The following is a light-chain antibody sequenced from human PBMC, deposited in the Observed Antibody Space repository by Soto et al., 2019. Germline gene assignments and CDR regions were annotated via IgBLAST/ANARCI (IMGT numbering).Light chain of an antibody. CDR2: DVS. V-gene: IGLV2-14*03. Sequence: QSALTQPASVSGSPGQSIAISCTGTSSDVGGYNYVSWYQQHPGKAPKLMIYDVSNRPSGISTRFSGSKSGNTASLTISGLQAEDEADYYCCSYTTSSTYVFGTGTKVTGL. CDR3: CSYTTSSTYV. J-gene: IGLJ1*01. CDR1: SSDVGGYNY.